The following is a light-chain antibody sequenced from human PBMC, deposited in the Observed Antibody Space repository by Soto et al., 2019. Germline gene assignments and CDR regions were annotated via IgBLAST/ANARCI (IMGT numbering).Light chain of an antibody. J-gene: IGKJ1*01. CDR3: QQYGSSPRT. V-gene: IGKV3-20*01. CDR2: GAS. CDR1: QSVSSSY. Sequence: EVGLTRSPGTLSLSPWEGGTRAWRARQSVSSSYLAWYQQKPGQAPRLLIYGASSRATGIPDRFSGSGSGTDFSLTISSLEPGDLAVYYCQQYGSSPRTFGQGTKVDIK.